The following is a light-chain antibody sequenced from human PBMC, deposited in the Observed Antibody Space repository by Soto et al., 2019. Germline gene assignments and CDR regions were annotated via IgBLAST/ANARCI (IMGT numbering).Light chain of an antibody. CDR1: GYNY. CDR3: SSYTSSSTPGVV. V-gene: IGLV2-14*03. Sequence: QSALTQPASVSGSPGQSITISCTGGYNYVSWYQHHPDKAPKLMIYDVSNRPSGVSNRFSGSKSGNTASLTISGLQAEDEADYYCSSYTSSSTPGVVFGGGTKLTVL. CDR2: DVS. J-gene: IGLJ2*01.